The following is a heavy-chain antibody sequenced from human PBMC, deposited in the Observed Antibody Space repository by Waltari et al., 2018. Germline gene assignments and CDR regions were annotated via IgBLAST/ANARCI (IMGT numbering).Heavy chain of an antibody. CDR3: ARGYCSGGSCYSIDY. J-gene: IGHJ4*02. CDR2: INPNSGGT. D-gene: IGHD2-15*01. CDR1: GYTFTGYY. V-gene: IGHV1-2*02. Sequence: QVQLVQSGAEVKKPGASVKVSCKASGYTFTGYYMHWVRQAPGQGLEWMGRINPNSGGTNYAQKFQGRVTRTRDTSISTAYMELSRLRSDDTAVYYCARGYCSGGSCYSIDYWGQGTLVTVSS.